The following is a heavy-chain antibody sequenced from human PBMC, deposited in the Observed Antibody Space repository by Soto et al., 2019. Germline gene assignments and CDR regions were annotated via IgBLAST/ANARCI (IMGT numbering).Heavy chain of an antibody. CDR1: GFTFSSYS. D-gene: IGHD3-10*01. Sequence: VQLVESGGGLVKPGGSLRLSCAASGFTFSSYSMNWVRQAPGKGLEWVSSISSSSSYIYYADSVKGRFTISRDNAKNSLYLQMNSLRAEDTAVYYCAREPGVGVHYYYYYGMDVWGQGTTVTVSS. J-gene: IGHJ6*02. CDR3: AREPGVGVHYYYYYGMDV. CDR2: ISSSSSYI. V-gene: IGHV3-21*01.